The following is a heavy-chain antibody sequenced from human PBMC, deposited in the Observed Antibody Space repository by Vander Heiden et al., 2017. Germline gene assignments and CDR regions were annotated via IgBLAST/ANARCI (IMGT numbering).Heavy chain of an antibody. CDR2: ISYDGSNK. Sequence: VQLVESGGGVVKPGRCLRLACAASGFTFSSYAMHWVRQAPGKGLELVAVISYDGSNKYYADSVKGRFTIARDNSKNTLYLQMNSLRAEDTAVYYCARDQTRGYFSSTSCYFRWFDPWGQGTLVTVSS. D-gene: IGHD2-2*01. CDR1: GFTFSSYA. V-gene: IGHV3-30-3*01. CDR3: ARDQTRGYFSSTSCYFRWFDP. J-gene: IGHJ5*02.